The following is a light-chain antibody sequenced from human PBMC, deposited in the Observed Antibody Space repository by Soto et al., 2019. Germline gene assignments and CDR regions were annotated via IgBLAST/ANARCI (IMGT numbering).Light chain of an antibody. CDR1: QSLTRN. V-gene: IGKV3-11*01. CDR2: GAS. CDR3: HQRSNWPIT. J-gene: IGKJ5*01. Sequence: SVWTQSPVTLSLSPGERVTLSCRASQSLTRNLAWYQHKPGQSPRLLIYGASARATGIPARFSGSGSGTDFTLTISSLEPEDFAVYYCHQRSNWPITFGQGTRLEIK.